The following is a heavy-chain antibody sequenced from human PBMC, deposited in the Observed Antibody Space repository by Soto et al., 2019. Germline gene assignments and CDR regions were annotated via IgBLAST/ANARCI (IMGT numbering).Heavy chain of an antibody. J-gene: IGHJ6*02. D-gene: IGHD3-22*01. CDR3: AKDLKGHDDRSGYFLDYYYGMDV. Sequence: GSLRLSCAAFGFTFSSYGMHWVRQAPGKGLEWVAVISYDGTNKYYADSVKGRFTISRDNSKNTLYLQMNSLRAEDTAVYHCAKDLKGHDDRSGYFLDYYYGMDVWGQGTTVTVSS. CDR2: ISYDGTNK. V-gene: IGHV3-30*18. CDR1: GFTFSSYG.